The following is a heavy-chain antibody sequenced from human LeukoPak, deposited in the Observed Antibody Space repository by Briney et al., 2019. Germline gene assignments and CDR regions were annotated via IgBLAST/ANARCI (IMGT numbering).Heavy chain of an antibody. CDR2: INHSGST. J-gene: IGHJ6*03. Sequence: SETLSLTCAVYGGSFSGYYWNWIRQPPGRGLEWIGEINHSGSTNYNPSLKSRVTISVDTSKNQFSLKLSSVTAADTAVYYCARECPYYYDSSGYYGYYYYYMDVWGKGTTVTVSS. CDR1: GGSFSGYY. V-gene: IGHV4-34*01. D-gene: IGHD3-22*01. CDR3: ARECPYYYDSSGYYGYYYYYMDV.